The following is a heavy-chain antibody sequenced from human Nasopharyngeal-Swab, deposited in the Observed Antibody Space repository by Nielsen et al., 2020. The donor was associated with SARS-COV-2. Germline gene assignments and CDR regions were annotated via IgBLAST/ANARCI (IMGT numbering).Heavy chain of an antibody. J-gene: IGHJ4*02. CDR2: IYHSGTT. CDR3: ARPSPGRGFDS. Sequence: VRQAPGKGLEWIGEIYHSGTTNYNPSLKRRVTVSVDKSKNHFSLNLTSVPAADTALYYCARPSPGRGFDSWGQGTLVTVSS. V-gene: IGHV4-4*02. D-gene: IGHD3-10*01.